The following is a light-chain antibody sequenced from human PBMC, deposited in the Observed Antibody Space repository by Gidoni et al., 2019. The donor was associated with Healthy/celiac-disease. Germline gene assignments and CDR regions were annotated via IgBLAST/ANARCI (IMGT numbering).Light chain of an antibody. CDR2: AAS. J-gene: IGKJ3*01. CDR3: QQSYSTPV. Sequence: DIQMTQSPSSLSASVGDRVTITCRASQSISSYLNWYQQKPGKAPKLLNYAASSLQSGVPSRFSGSGSGTDFTLTISSLQPEDFATYYCQQSYSTPVFGPGTKVDIK. CDR1: QSISSY. V-gene: IGKV1-39*01.